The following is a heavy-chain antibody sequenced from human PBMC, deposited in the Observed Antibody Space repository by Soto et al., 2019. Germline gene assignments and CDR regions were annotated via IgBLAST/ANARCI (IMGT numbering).Heavy chain of an antibody. CDR1: GFTFSSYW. Sequence: GGSLRLSCAASGFTFSSYWMSWVRQAPGKGLEWVANIKQDGSEKNYVDSVKGRFTISRDNAKNSLYLQMNSLRAEDTAVYYCARGVGYCSGGSCSFILFDCWGQGTLVTVSS. D-gene: IGHD2-15*01. CDR2: IKQDGSEK. V-gene: IGHV3-7*01. CDR3: ARGVGYCSGGSCSFILFDC. J-gene: IGHJ4*02.